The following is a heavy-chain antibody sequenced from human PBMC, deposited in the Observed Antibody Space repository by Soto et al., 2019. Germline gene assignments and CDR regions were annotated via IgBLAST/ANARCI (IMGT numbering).Heavy chain of an antibody. V-gene: IGHV1-46*01. CDR3: ARVYCSGGRCYGIDY. CDR2: INPSGGT. J-gene: IGHJ4*01. Sequence: QVQLVQSGAEVKKPGASVKISCKASGDTFTSYYMHWVRQAPGQGLEWMGIINPSGGTSYAQKFPGGVTKTRDTSTSTGHMERSSLRSEDTAVYYCARVYCSGGRCYGIDYWGHGTLVTVSS. CDR1: GDTFTSYY. D-gene: IGHD2-15*01.